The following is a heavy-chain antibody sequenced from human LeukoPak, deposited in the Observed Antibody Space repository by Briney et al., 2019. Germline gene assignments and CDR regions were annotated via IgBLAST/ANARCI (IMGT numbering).Heavy chain of an antibody. CDR2: INHSGRT. J-gene: IGHJ4*02. D-gene: IGHD6-13*01. V-gene: IGHV4-34*01. Sequence: IGEINHSGRTNYNPSLKSRVTISVDTSKNQFSLKLSSVTAADTAVYYCARSPPGIAAAGTSGDYWGQGTLVTVSS. CDR3: ARSPPGIAAAGTSGDY.